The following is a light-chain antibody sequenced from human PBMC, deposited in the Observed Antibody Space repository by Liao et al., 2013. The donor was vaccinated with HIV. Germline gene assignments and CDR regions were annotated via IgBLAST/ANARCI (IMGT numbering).Light chain of an antibody. CDR2: QDS. CDR3: HVWDSSSDQSV. Sequence: SYELTQPPSVSVAPGKTARITCGGNNIGSKSVHWYQQKPGQSPVLVIYQDSQRPSGIPERFSGSTYGNTATLTISRVEAGDEADYYCHVWDSSSDQSVFGGGTKLTVL. V-gene: IGLV3-21*04. J-gene: IGLJ3*02. CDR1: NIGSKS.